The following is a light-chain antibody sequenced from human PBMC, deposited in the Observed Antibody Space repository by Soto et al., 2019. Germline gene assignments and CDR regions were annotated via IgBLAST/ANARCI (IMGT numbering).Light chain of an antibody. CDR2: GAS. CDR1: QSVSTN. J-gene: IGKJ4*01. Sequence: ETVMTQSPATLSMSPGERATLSCGASQSVSTNLAWYQQKPGQVPRLLIYGASTRASDIPARFSGSGSGTEFTLTISSLQSEDFAVYYCQQYNEWPLTFGGGTKVEIE. CDR3: QQYNEWPLT. V-gene: IGKV3-15*01.